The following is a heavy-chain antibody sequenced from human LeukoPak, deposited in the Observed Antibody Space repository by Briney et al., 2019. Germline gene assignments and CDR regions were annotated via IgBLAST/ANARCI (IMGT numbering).Heavy chain of an antibody. CDR1: GFTFSSYG. V-gene: IGHV3-30*02. Sequence: GGSLRLSCAAPGFTFSSYGMNWVRQAPGKGLEWVAFTRYDEDNKYYAESVKGRFTISRDNSKNTLYLQMDSLRVEDTAVYYCAKDTSTIAVAGTCFDYWGQGTLVTVSS. CDR3: AKDTSTIAVAGTCFDY. J-gene: IGHJ4*02. D-gene: IGHD6-19*01. CDR2: TRYDEDNK.